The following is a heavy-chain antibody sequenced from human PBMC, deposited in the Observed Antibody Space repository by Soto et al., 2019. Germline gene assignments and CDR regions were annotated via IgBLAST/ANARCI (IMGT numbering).Heavy chain of an antibody. CDR2: IYHSGST. J-gene: IGHJ5*02. V-gene: IGHV4-30-2*01. CDR1: GGNISSGGCS. CDR3: ARVPDR. D-gene: IGHD2-2*01. Sequence: PSETMSLTCTVSGGNISSGGCSWSWIRQPPGKGLEWIGYIYHSGSTYYNPSLKSRVTISVDRSKNQFSLKLSSVTAADTAVYYCARVPDRWGQGTLVTVSS.